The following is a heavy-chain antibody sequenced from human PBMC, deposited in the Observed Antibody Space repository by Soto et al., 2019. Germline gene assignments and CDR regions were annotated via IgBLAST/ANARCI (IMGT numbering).Heavy chain of an antibody. V-gene: IGHV1-18*01. CDR2: ITTDKGKT. CDR3: ANRTPSMDY. Sequence: QVQLVQSGPEVKKPGASVKVSCKTSGYTFTNYGISWVRQAPGQGLEWMGWITTDKGKTTYAQKFQGRVTMTTDTPTSTDYMEPRSLRTDATCMYYWANRTPSMDYWSQGTLVTVS. CDR1: GYTFTNYG. J-gene: IGHJ4*02.